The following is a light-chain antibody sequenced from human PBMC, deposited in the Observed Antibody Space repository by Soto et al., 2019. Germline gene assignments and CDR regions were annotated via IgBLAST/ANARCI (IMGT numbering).Light chain of an antibody. Sequence: DIQMTQSPSPLSASVGDRVTITCRASQAISNYLAWYQQKPGKVPKLLIYAASTLHSGVPSRFSGSGSVTDFTLTISSLQPEDVATYYCQNYNSAPITFGQGTRLEIK. CDR3: QNYNSAPIT. J-gene: IGKJ5*01. V-gene: IGKV1-27*01. CDR2: AAS. CDR1: QAISNY.